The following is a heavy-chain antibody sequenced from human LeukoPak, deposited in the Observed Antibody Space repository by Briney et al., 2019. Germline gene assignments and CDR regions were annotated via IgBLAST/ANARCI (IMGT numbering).Heavy chain of an antibody. Sequence: PGESLTLSCAASGFTFSNAWMSWVRQAPGKGLEWVGRSKRKSDGGTPDNAAPVKGRFTISRDDSKNTLYRQMNSLKIEDTAMYYCATDLGGYYSGSGSYWGSLDYWGQGTVVTVSS. J-gene: IGHJ4*02. CDR3: ATDLGGYYSGSGSYWGSLDY. CDR1: GFTFSNAW. CDR2: SKRKSDGGTP. V-gene: IGHV3-15*01. D-gene: IGHD3-10*01.